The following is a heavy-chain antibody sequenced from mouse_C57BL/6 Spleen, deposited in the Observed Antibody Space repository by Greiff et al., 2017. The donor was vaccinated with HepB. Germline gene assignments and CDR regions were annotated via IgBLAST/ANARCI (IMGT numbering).Heavy chain of an antibody. CDR1: GYTFTSYW. CDR2: IDPSDSET. J-gene: IGHJ3*01. V-gene: IGHV1-52*01. CDR3: ARKTAQAPVAD. D-gene: IGHD3-2*02. Sequence: QVQLQQPGAELVRPGSSVKLSCKASGYTFTSYWMHWVKQRPIQGLEWIGNIDPSDSETHYNQKFKDKATLTVDKSSSTAYMQLSSLTSEDSAVYYGARKTAQAPVADWGQGTLVTVSA.